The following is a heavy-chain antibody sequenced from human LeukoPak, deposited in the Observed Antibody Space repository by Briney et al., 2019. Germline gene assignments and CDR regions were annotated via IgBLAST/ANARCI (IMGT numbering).Heavy chain of an antibody. CDR2: IYPGDSDT. CDR3: ARHRVQCGNDY. D-gene: IGHD1-1*01. Sequence: GGSLQISCQGSGYRVTSYWIGWGRPVPGKGLGWMGIIYPGDSDTRYSPSFQGQVTISADKSISTAYLPWSSLKASDTAMYYCARHRVQCGNDYWGQGTLVTVSS. CDR1: GYRVTSYW. V-gene: IGHV5-51*01. J-gene: IGHJ4*02.